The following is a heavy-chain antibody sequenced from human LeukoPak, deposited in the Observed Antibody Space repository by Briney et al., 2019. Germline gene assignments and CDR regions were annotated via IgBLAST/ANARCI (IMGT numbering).Heavy chain of an antibody. V-gene: IGHV4-39*07. Sequence: PSETLSLTCTVSGGSIRSSSFYWGWIRRPPGKGLEWIGSIYYSGSTFYNASLKSRVTISVDTSKNQFSLKLSSVTAADTAVYYCARFWAAQYFFDYWGQGTLVTVSS. CDR1: GGSIRSSSFY. D-gene: IGHD6-6*01. J-gene: IGHJ4*02. CDR2: IYYSGST. CDR3: ARFWAAQYFFDY.